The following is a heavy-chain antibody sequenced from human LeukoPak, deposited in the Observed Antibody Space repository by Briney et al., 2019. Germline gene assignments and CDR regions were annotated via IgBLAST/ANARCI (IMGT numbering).Heavy chain of an antibody. CDR3: ARDLSKVGISGTTVYFDY. D-gene: IGHD1-7*01. J-gene: IGHJ4*02. CDR1: GGSISSSSYY. Sequence: SETLSLTCTASGGSISSSSYYWGWIRQPPGKGLEWIGSIYYSGSTYYNPSLKSRVTISVDTSKNQFSLKLSSVTAADTAVYYCARDLSKVGISGTTVYFDYWGQGTLVTVSS. CDR2: IYYSGST. V-gene: IGHV4-39*07.